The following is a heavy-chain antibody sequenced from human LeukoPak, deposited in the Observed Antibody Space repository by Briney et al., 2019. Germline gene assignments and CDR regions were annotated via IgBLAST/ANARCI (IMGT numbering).Heavy chain of an antibody. Sequence: SETLSLTCTVSGGSISSYYWSWIRQPAGKGLEWIGRIYTNGGASYNPSLKSRVTTSIDASKNQFSLKLSSVTAADTAVYYCAREPPGYWGQGILVTVSS. J-gene: IGHJ4*02. CDR2: IYTNGGA. CDR1: GGSISSYY. CDR3: AREPPGY. V-gene: IGHV4-4*07.